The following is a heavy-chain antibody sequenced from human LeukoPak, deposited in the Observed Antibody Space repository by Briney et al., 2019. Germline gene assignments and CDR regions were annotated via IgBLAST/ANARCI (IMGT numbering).Heavy chain of an antibody. J-gene: IGHJ4*02. CDR2: INYDGSST. CDR1: GFTLRSHW. D-gene: IGHD5-12*01. V-gene: IGHV3-74*01. Sequence: GGSLRLSCAASGFTLRSHWMHWVRQAPGKGLVWVSRINYDGSSTTYADSVKGRFAISRDNAKNTLFLQMNSLRVEDTAMYYCAGEAPGGYDNFDNWGQGALVTVSP. CDR3: AGEAPGGYDNFDN.